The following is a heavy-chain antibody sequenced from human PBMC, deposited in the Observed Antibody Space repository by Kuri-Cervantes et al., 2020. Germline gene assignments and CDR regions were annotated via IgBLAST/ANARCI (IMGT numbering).Heavy chain of an antibody. Sequence: GESLKISCAASGFTFSSYSMNWVRQAPGKGLEWVSSISSSSSYIYYADSVKGRFTISRDNAKNSLYLQMNSLRAEDTAVFYCAKGGNSCGSTSCHSSYWYSDLWGRGTLVTVSS. CDR1: GFTFSSYS. V-gene: IGHV3-21*01. CDR2: ISSSSSYI. J-gene: IGHJ2*01. D-gene: IGHD2-2*01. CDR3: AKGGNSCGSTSCHSSYWYSDL.